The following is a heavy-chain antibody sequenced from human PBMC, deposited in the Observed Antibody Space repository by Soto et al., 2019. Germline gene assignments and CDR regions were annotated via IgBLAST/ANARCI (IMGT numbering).Heavy chain of an antibody. Sequence: EVQLVESGGGLVQPGGSLRLSCAASGFTVSTDWMYWDRQAPGKGLEWISVIKSGGNTHYADSVEGRFSISRDNSKNTVYLQMNSLRGEDTAVYYCVRENYYYGMDVWGQGTTVTVSS. CDR1: GFTVSTDW. CDR2: IKSGGNT. J-gene: IGHJ6*02. CDR3: VRENYYYGMDV. V-gene: IGHV3-66*01.